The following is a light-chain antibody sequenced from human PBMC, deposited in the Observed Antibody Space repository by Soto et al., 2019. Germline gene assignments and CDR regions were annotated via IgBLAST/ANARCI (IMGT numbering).Light chain of an antibody. CDR2: GAS. V-gene: IGKV3-20*01. Sequence: EIVLTQSPGTLSLSPGERATLSCRASQSVSSSFLAWYQQKPGQAPRLLIYGASSRATGIPDRFSGSGSGTDFTLTISRLEPEDLEVYYCQQYGSLPRTFGQGTKVEIK. CDR3: QQYGSLPRT. CDR1: QSVSSSF. J-gene: IGKJ1*01.